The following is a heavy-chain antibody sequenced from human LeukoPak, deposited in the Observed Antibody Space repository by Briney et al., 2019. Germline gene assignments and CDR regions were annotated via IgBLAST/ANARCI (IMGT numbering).Heavy chain of an antibody. V-gene: IGHV4-4*07. D-gene: IGHD5-24*01. CDR1: GVSISSYW. CDR2: IYTTGRT. CDR3: ARAGYTISAFHSDF. Sequence: PSETLSLTCDVSGVSISSYWWSWARKPAGKGLEWIGRIYTTGRTNYSPSFQSRVTMSIDMSKNHFPLTLRSVTAADTAVYYCARAGYTISAFHSDFWGQGAPVTVSS. J-gene: IGHJ4*02.